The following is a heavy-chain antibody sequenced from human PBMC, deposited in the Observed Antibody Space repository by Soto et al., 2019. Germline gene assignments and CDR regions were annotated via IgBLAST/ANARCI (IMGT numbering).Heavy chain of an antibody. CDR2: VRGNGDPP. V-gene: IGHV3-64D*06. Sequence: GGSLRLSCSASGFTFSGYAMHWVRQAPGKGLEYVSGVRGNGDPPFYADSVKGRFTISRDNSKNTLYLQMSSLSADDTAVYYCVKSRGGNNFDFFDWGQGALVTVS. CDR3: VKSRGGNNFDFFD. CDR1: GFTFSGYA. J-gene: IGHJ4*02. D-gene: IGHD5-12*01.